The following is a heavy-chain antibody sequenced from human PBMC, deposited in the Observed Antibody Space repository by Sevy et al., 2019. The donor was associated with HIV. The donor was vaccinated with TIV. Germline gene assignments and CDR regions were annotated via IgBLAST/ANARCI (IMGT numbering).Heavy chain of an antibody. V-gene: IGHV3-30*04. Sequence: GGSLRLSCAAFGFTFSSYTMHWVRQAPGKGLEWVAVISYDGSNKYYADSVKGRFTISRDNSKNTLYLQMNSLRAEDTAVYYCARDGLEGFAQTLDVWGQGTTVTVSS. CDR2: ISYDGSNK. CDR3: ARDGLEGFAQTLDV. J-gene: IGHJ6*02. CDR1: GFTFSSYT.